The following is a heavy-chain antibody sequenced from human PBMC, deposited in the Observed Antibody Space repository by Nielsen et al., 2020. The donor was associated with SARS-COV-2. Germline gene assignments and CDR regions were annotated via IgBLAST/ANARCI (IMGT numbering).Heavy chain of an antibody. CDR3: AREKGSYGPAGYGMDV. CDR1: GFTFTSSA. Sequence: SVKVSCKASGFTFTSSAVQWVRQARGQRLEWIGWIVVGSGNTNYAQKFQERVTITRDMSTSTAYMELSSLRSEDTAVYYCAREKGSYGPAGYGMDVWGQGTTVTVSS. J-gene: IGHJ6*02. CDR2: IVVGSGNT. D-gene: IGHD3-16*01. V-gene: IGHV1-58*01.